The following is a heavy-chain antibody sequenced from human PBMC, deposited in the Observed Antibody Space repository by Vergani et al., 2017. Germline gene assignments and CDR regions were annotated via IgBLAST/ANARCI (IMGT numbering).Heavy chain of an antibody. D-gene: IGHD3-10*01. J-gene: IGHJ4*02. CDR2: ISTSGGST. CDR1: GFTFSSYA. V-gene: IGHV3-23*04. Sequence: EVQMVESGGGLVKPGGSLRLSCAASGFTFSSYAMSWVRQAPGKGLEWVSVISTSGGSTYYADSVKGRFTISRDNSKNTLYLQMNSLRADDTAVYYCANGGGYYGSGAWDYWGQGTLVTVSS. CDR3: ANGGGYYGSGAWDY.